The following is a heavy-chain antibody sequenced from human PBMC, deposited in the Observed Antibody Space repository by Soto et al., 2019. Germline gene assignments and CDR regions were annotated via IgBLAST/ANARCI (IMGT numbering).Heavy chain of an antibody. V-gene: IGHV4-39*01. CDR3: GKVLVGATGHTDSDS. CDR2: IDYNGVT. J-gene: IGHJ4*02. CDR1: GGSIYRSGYY. D-gene: IGHD2-15*01. Sequence: TLSLTCTVSGGSIYRSGYYWGWIRQPPGRGLEWIGNIDYNGVTYSNPSLKSRVTISRDTSKNQFSLKLTSVTAADTALYYCGKVLVGATGHTDSDSWGPGTLVTV.